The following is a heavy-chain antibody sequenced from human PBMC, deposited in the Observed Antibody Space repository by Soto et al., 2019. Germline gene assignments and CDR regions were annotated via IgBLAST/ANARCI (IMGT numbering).Heavy chain of an antibody. CDR3: ARHGIAETAPYYGMDV. V-gene: IGHV5-51*01. CDR1: GYSFTSNW. D-gene: IGHD1-1*01. J-gene: IGHJ6*02. CDR2: IYPRDSDT. Sequence: EVQLVQSGPEVKKPGESLKISCKASGYSFTSNWIGWVRQMPGKGLEWMGIIYPRDSDTRYSPSFQGQVTISADKSITTACLQWSNLKVSDTAMYYCARHGIAETAPYYGMDVWGQGTTVTVSS.